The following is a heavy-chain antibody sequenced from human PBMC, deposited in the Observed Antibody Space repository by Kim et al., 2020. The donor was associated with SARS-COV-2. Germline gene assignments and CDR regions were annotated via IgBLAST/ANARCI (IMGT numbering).Heavy chain of an antibody. CDR2: ISSSSSYI. CDR3: ARVGSSGYYSPDAFDI. D-gene: IGHD3-22*01. V-gene: IGHV3-21*01. CDR1: GFTFSSYS. J-gene: IGHJ3*02. Sequence: GGSLRLSCAASGFTFSSYSMNWVRQAPGKGLEWVSSISSSSSYIYYADSVKGRFTISRDNAKNSLYLQMNSLRAEDTAVYYCARVGSSGYYSPDAFDIWGQGTMVTVSS.